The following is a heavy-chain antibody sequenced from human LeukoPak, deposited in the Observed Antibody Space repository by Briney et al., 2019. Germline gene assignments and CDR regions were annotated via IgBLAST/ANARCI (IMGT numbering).Heavy chain of an antibody. Sequence: GASVKVSCKASGGTFSSYAISWVRQAPGQGLEWMGGIIPIFGTANYAQKFQGRVTITTDESTSTAYMELSSLRSEDTAVYYCARDVGFHDTGGRPFDPWGQGTLVTVSS. CDR2: IIPIFGTA. CDR1: GGTFSSYA. D-gene: IGHD2-8*02. V-gene: IGHV1-69*05. J-gene: IGHJ5*02. CDR3: ARDVGFHDTGGRPFDP.